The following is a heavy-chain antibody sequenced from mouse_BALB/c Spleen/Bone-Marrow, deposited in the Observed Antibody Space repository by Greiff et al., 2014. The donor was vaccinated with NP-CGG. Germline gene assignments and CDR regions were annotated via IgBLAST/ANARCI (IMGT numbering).Heavy chain of an antibody. CDR1: VFNIKDTY. J-gene: IGHJ3*01. CDR2: IDPGNGNT. D-gene: IGHD2-14*01. V-gene: IGHV14-3*02. Sequence: EVQLQQSGAEVVKPGASVKLSCTASVFNIKDTYMHWVKQRPEQGLEWIGRIDPGNGNTKYDPKFQGKATITADTSSNTAYLQVRRLTSEQTADYSCARSGKSEWGTIFGLDYWGQGSLVTVSA. CDR3: ARSGKSEWGTIFGLDY.